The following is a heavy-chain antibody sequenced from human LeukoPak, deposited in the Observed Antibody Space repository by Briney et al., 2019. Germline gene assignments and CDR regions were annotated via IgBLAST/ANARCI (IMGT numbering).Heavy chain of an antibody. CDR2: ISYDGSNK. Sequence: GGSLRLSCAASGFTFSSYAMHWVRQAPGKGLEWVAVISYDGSNKYYADSVKGRFTISRDNSKNTLYLQMNSLRAEDTAVCYCAKVPAKRFGDDAFDIWGQGTMVTVSS. D-gene: IGHD3-16*01. CDR1: GFTFSSYA. CDR3: AKVPAKRFGDDAFDI. V-gene: IGHV3-30-3*01. J-gene: IGHJ3*02.